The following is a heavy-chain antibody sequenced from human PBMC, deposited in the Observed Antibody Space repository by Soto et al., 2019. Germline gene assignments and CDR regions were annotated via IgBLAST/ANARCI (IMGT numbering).Heavy chain of an antibody. CDR2: IYYSGST. CDR3: ARDSVNYGDPLYDY. Sequence: TLSLTCTVSGGSISSYYWSWIRQPPGKGLEWIGYIYYSGSTNYNPSLKSRVTISVDTSKNQFSLKLSSVTAADTAVYYCARDSVNYGDPLYDYWGQGTLVTVSS. CDR1: GGSISSYY. J-gene: IGHJ4*02. V-gene: IGHV4-59*01. D-gene: IGHD4-17*01.